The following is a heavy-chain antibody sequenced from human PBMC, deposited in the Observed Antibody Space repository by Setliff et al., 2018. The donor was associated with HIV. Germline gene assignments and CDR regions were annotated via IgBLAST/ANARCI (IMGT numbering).Heavy chain of an antibody. CDR1: GFTFDNYA. D-gene: IGHD1-20*01. Sequence: GESLRLSCAASGFTFDNYAMHWVRQAPGKGLEWVAVIWYDGLEKYYGDSVKGRFTVSRDNSKNTLTLQMKSLRAEDTAIYYCAKDGAVITPGGALDIWGQGTMVTVSS. J-gene: IGHJ3*02. CDR2: IWYDGLEK. CDR3: AKDGAVITPGGALDI. V-gene: IGHV3-33*06.